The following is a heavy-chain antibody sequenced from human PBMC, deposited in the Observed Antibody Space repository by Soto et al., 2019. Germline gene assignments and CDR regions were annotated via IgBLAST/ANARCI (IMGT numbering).Heavy chain of an antibody. J-gene: IGHJ4*02. V-gene: IGHV2-5*01. Sequence: QITLKESGPTLVKPTQTLTLTCTFSGFSLSTSGVGVGWIRQPPGKALEWLALIYWNDDKRYSPSLKSMLTITKDTSKNQVVLTMTNMDPVDTATYYCAHSRHITMVRGGYFDYWGQGTLVTVSS. CDR3: AHSRHITMVRGGYFDY. CDR2: IYWNDDK. D-gene: IGHD3-10*01. CDR1: GFSLSTSGVG.